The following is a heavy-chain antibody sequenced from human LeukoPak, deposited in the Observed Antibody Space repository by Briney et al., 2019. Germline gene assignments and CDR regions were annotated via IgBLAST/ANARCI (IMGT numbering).Heavy chain of an antibody. J-gene: IGHJ6*03. V-gene: IGHV3-64*01. D-gene: IGHD3-10*01. CDR1: GFTLSNHA. Sequence: PGGSLRLSCVASGFTLSNHAMHWVRQGPGKGLEYVSAISLTGDSTYYANSVKGRFTISRDDSKNTLYLQMGSLRTEDMAVYYCGRSYASGIHYMDVWGKGSTVTVSS. CDR2: ISLTGDST. CDR3: GRSYASGIHYMDV.